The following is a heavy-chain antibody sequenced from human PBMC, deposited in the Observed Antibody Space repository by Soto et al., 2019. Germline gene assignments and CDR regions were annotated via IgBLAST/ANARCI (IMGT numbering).Heavy chain of an antibody. CDR1: GGSISSYY. V-gene: IGHV4-59*08. CDR2: IYYSGST. J-gene: IGHJ6*03. D-gene: IGHD6-19*01. CDR3: ARTGGGWDLSYYYYYMDV. Sequence: SETLSLTCTVSGGSISSYYWSWIRQAPGKGLEWIGYIYYSGSTNYNPSLKSRVTISVDTSKNQFSLKLSSVTVADTAVYYCARTGGGWDLSYYYYYMDVWGKGTTVTVSS.